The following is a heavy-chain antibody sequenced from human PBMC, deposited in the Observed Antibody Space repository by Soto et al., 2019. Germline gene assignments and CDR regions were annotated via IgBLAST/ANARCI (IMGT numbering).Heavy chain of an antibody. J-gene: IGHJ4*02. CDR2: INHSGST. V-gene: IGHV4-34*09. CDR1: GGSFSGYY. D-gene: IGHD3-10*01. CDR3: ARDSDYYSSGSFDY. Sequence: SETLSLTCAVYGGSFSGYYWSWIRQPPGKGLEWIGEINHSGSTNYNPSLKSRVTISVNTSKNQFSLNLRSVTAADTAVYYCARDSDYYSSGSFDYWGQGTLVTVSS.